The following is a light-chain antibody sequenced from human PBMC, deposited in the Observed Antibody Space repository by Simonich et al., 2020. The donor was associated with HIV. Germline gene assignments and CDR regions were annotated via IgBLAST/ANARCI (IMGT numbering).Light chain of an antibody. Sequence: QSALTQPASVSGSPGQSITIPCTGTSSDVGGYNYVSLNQKHPGKAPKLMIYDVSNRPSGFSNRFSGSKSGNTASLTISGLQAEDEADYYCSSYTSSSTRIFGGGTKLTVL. CDR1: SSDVGGYNY. J-gene: IGLJ2*01. CDR3: SSYTSSSTRI. V-gene: IGLV2-14*03. CDR2: DVS.